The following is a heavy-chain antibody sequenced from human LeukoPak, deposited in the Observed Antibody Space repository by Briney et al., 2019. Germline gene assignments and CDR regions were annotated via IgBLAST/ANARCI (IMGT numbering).Heavy chain of an antibody. CDR2: MNPNSGNT. CDR1: GYTFTSYD. D-gene: IGHD1-26*01. CDR3: ARVSSNSRGDYFDY. J-gene: IGHJ4*02. V-gene: IGHV1-8*01. Sequence: ASVKVSCKASGYTFTSYDINWVRQATGQGLEWMGWMNPNSGNTGYAQKFQGRVTMTRNTSISTAYMELSSLRSEDTAVYYCARVSSNSRGDYFDYWGQGTLVTASS.